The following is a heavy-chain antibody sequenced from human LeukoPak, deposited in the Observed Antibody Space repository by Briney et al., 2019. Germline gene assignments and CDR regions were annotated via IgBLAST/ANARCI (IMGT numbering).Heavy chain of an antibody. CDR1: GYTFTGYY. V-gene: IGHV1-69*13. CDR2: LIPIFGTA. Sequence: SVKVSCKASGYTFTGYYMHWVRQAPGQGLEWMGGLIPIFGTANYAQKFQGRVTITADESSTTAYMELRSLRSEDTAVYYCARDQGNTDGGYAIDYWGQGTLVTVSS. CDR3: ARDQGNTDGGYAIDY. D-gene: IGHD5-12*01. J-gene: IGHJ4*02.